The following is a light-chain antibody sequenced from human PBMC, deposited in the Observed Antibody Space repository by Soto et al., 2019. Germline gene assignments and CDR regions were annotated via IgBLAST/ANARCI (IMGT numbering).Light chain of an antibody. CDR3: QQYGSSPWT. J-gene: IGKJ1*01. CDR2: GAS. CDR1: QSVSNN. Sequence: ESGLTQSPCPLSVCPGEMAALAWRAGQSVSNNLAWYQQKPGQAPRLLIYGASSRATGIPDRFSGSGSGTDFTLTISRLEPEDFAVYYCQQYGSSPWTFGQGTKVDIK. V-gene: IGKV3-20*01.